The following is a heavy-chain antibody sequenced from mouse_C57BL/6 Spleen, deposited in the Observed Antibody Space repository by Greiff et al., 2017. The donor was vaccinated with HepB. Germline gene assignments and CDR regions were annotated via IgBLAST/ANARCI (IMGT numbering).Heavy chain of an antibody. CDR3: ARHGGAYISYAMDY. J-gene: IGHJ4*01. CDR1: GFTFSDYY. CDR2: ISNGGGST. D-gene: IGHD2-10*01. V-gene: IGHV5-12*01. Sequence: EVMLVESGGGLVQPGGSLKLSCAASGFTFSDYYMYWVRQTPEKRLEWVAYISNGGGSTYYPDTVKGRFTISRDNAKNTLYLQMSRLKSEDTAMYYCARHGGAYISYAMDYWGQGTSVTVSS.